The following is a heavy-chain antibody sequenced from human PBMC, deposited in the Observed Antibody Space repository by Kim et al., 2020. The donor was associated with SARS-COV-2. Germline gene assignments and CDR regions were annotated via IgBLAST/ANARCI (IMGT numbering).Heavy chain of an antibody. CDR2: IKSKTDGGTT. V-gene: IGHV3-15*01. CDR3: TTGYDFWSGYWYYGMDV. J-gene: IGHJ6*02. Sequence: GGSLRLPCAASGFTFSNAWMSWVRQAPGKGLEWVGRIKSKTDGGTTDYAAPVKGRFTISRDDSKNTLYLQMNSLKTEDTAVYYCTTGYDFWSGYWYYGMDVWGQGTTVTVSS. D-gene: IGHD3-3*01. CDR1: GFTFSNAW.